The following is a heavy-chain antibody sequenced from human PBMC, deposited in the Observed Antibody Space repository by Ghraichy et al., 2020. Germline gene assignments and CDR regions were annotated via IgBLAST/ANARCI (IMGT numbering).Heavy chain of an antibody. J-gene: IGHJ6*02. V-gene: IGHV4-39*01. CDR1: GGSITGNPYY. CDR2: IFYSGTT. Sequence: SETLSLTCTVSGGSITGNPYYWGWLRPPPGQGLDWIGTIFYSGTTYFNPSLKSRLTISINTSNTQFSLKLSSVTAADSAVYYCAKSDGGNRYYYYGMDVWGQGTTVIVSS. CDR3: AKSDGGNRYYYYGMDV. D-gene: IGHD4-23*01.